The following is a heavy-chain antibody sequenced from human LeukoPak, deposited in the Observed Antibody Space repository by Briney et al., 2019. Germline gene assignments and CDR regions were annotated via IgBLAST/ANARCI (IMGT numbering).Heavy chain of an antibody. CDR3: ARGLTAVTTFNWFDP. Sequence: SETLSLTCAVYGGSYSGYFWSWIRQPPGKGLEWIGEINHSGSTNYNPSLKSRVTISVDTSKNQFSLKLSSVTAADTAVYSCARGLTAVTTFNWFDPWGQGTLVTVSS. V-gene: IGHV4-34*01. CDR2: INHSGST. CDR1: GGSYSGYF. D-gene: IGHD4-17*01. J-gene: IGHJ5*02.